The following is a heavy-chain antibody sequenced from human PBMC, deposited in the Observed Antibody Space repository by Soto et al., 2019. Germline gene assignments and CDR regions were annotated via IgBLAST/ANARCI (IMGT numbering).Heavy chain of an antibody. D-gene: IGHD1-1*01. CDR3: AKDKPGTTSFDY. Sequence: PVGSLRLSCVASGFTIRSNAMYWVRQAPGKGLEWVSGISERGDTTHYAESVKGRFTISRDTSKNTLYLQLNTLRADDTAVYYCAKDKPGTTSFDYWGQGTLVTVSS. CDR2: ISERGDTT. V-gene: IGHV3-23*01. CDR1: GFTIRSNA. J-gene: IGHJ4*02.